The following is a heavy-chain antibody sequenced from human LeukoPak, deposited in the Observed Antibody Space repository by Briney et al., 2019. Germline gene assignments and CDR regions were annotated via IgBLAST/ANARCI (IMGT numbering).Heavy chain of an antibody. CDR3: ASSAMDY. Sequence: GGSLRLSCAASGFSFSAYSMNWVRQTPGKGLEWVSIIGSGSSRIWYADSVKGRFTISRDNAKNSLYLQMNSLRAGDTAVYYCASSAMDYWGQGTLVTVSS. CDR1: GFSFSAYS. V-gene: IGHV3-21*01. D-gene: IGHD2-2*01. CDR2: IGSGSSRI. J-gene: IGHJ4*02.